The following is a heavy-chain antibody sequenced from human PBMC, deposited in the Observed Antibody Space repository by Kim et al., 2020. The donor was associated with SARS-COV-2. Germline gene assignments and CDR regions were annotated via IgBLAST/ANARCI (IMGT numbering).Heavy chain of an antibody. CDR3: AKDRYGDYSFDY. D-gene: IGHD4-17*01. CDR1: GFTFSSYA. V-gene: IGHV3-23*01. Sequence: GGSLRLSCAASGFTFSSYAMSWVRQAPGKGLEWVSAISGSGVSTYYADSVKGRFTISRDSSKNTLYLQMNSLIAEATAVYYCAKDRYGDYSFDYWGQGTLVTVSS. J-gene: IGHJ4*02. CDR2: ISGSGVST.